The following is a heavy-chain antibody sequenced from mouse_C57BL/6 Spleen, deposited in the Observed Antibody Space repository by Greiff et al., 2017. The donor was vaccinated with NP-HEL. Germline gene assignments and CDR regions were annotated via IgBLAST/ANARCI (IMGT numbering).Heavy chain of an antibody. Sequence: EVQRVESGPGLVKPSQSLSLTCSVTGYSITSGYYWNWIRQFPGNKLEWMGYISYDGSNNYNPSLKNRIAITRDTSKNQFFLKLNSVTTEDTATYDCAREGYYDYSFDYWGQGTTRTVSS. J-gene: IGHJ2*01. CDR3: AREGYYDYSFDY. D-gene: IGHD2-4*01. CDR1: GYSITSGYY. V-gene: IGHV3-6*01. CDR2: ISYDGSN.